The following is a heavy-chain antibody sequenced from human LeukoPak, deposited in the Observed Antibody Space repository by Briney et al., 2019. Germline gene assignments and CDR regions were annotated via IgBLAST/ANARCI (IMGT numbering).Heavy chain of an antibody. CDR2: INTDGSAT. Sequence: GGSLRVPCAAPGFTFSSHWMHWVRQAPGKGLVWVSRINTDGSATTYADSVKGRFTICRDNAKETLYLQMTSLRAEDTAFYFCARGHETYRYYFDYWGRGSLVTVSS. CDR3: ARGHETYRYYFDY. CDR1: GFTFSSHW. D-gene: IGHD1-14*01. V-gene: IGHV3-74*01. J-gene: IGHJ4*02.